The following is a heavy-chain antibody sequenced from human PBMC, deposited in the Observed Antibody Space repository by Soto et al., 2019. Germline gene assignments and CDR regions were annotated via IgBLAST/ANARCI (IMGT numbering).Heavy chain of an antibody. CDR1: GGSISSGDYY. CDR2: IYYSGST. V-gene: IGHV4-30-4*01. Sequence: SETLSLTCTVSGGSISSGDYYWSWIRQPPGKGLEWIGYIYYSGSTYYNPSLKSRVTISVDTSKNQFSLKLSSVTAADAAAYYCARWKYYYGSGSYRGFYWFDPWGQGTLVTVSS. CDR3: ARWKYYYGSGSYRGFYWFDP. D-gene: IGHD3-10*01. J-gene: IGHJ5*02.